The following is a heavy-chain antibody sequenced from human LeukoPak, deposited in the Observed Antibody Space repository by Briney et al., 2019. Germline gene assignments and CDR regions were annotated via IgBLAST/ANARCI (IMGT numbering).Heavy chain of an antibody. D-gene: IGHD6-19*01. CDR2: IYPGDCDT. V-gene: IGHV5-51*01. J-gene: IGHJ4*02. CDR1: GSSFTNHW. CDR3: ARYSSGWSVDY. Sequence: GASLQISCKGSGSSFTNHWIGWGRPLPGKGLEWMGIIYPGDCDTKYSPSFQGQVTISTDKSIGTAYLQWSSLKASDTAMYYCARYSSGWSVDYWGQGTLVTASS.